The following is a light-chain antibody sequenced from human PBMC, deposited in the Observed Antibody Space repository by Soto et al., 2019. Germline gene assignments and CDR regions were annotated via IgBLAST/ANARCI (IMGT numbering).Light chain of an antibody. V-gene: IGKV3-15*01. Sequence: EIVMTQSPATLSVSPGERATLSCRANQSVSSNLAWYQQKPGQAPRLLISGASTRATGIPDRFSGSGSGTEFTLTISSLQSEDFAVYYRQEYNNWPALTFGGGTKV. J-gene: IGKJ4*01. CDR2: GAS. CDR3: QEYNNWPALT. CDR1: QSVSSN.